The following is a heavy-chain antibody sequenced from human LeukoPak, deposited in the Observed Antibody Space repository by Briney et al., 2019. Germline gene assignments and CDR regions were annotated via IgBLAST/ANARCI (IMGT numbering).Heavy chain of an antibody. V-gene: IGHV1-2*02. Sequence: ASVKVSCKASGYTFAAYYMYWVRQAPGQGLEWMGWIRPNSGVTNYTQKFQGRVTMTRDTSINTAYMELSSLTSDDTAVYHCARDRAAAGLNNWFDPWGQGTRVTVSS. D-gene: IGHD6-13*01. CDR1: GYTFAAYY. CDR3: ARDRAAAGLNNWFDP. J-gene: IGHJ5*02. CDR2: IRPNSGVT.